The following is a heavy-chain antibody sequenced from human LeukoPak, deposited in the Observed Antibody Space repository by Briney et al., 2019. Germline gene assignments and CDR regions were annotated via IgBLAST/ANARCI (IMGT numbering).Heavy chain of an antibody. V-gene: IGHV1-18*01. CDR1: GYTFTSYG. D-gene: IGHD2-2*01. Sequence: ASVKVSCKASGYTFTSYGISWVRQAPGQGLEWMGWIGAYNGNTNYAQKLQGRVTMTTDTSTSTAYMELRSLRSDDTAVYYCARDWIGCSSTSCYHYYYYGMDVWGQGTTVTVPS. CDR2: IGAYNGNT. J-gene: IGHJ6*02. CDR3: ARDWIGCSSTSCYHYYYYGMDV.